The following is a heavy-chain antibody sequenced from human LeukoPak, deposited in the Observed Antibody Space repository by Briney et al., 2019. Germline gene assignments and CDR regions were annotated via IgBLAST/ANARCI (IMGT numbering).Heavy chain of an antibody. CDR2: INHSGST. CDR3: ARGWKWMATDFDY. Sequence: SETLSLTCAVYGGSFSGYYWSWIRQPPGKGLEWIGEINHSGSTNYNPSLKSRVTISVDTSKNQFSLKLSPVTAADTAVYCCARGWKWMATDFDYWGQGTLVTVSS. CDR1: GGSFSGYY. D-gene: IGHD5-24*01. V-gene: IGHV4-34*01. J-gene: IGHJ4*02.